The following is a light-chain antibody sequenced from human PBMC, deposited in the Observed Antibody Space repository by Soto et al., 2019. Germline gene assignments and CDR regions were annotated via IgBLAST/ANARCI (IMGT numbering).Light chain of an antibody. CDR1: QSISSW. V-gene: IGKV1-39*01. CDR2: DAS. J-gene: IGKJ5*01. Sequence: EIQMTQSPSTLSASVGDRVTITCRASQSISSWLAWYQQKPGKAPKLLIYDASSLESGVPSRFTGSGSGTDFTLTISSLQPEDFATYFCQQSYTTPITFGQGTRLEI. CDR3: QQSYTTPIT.